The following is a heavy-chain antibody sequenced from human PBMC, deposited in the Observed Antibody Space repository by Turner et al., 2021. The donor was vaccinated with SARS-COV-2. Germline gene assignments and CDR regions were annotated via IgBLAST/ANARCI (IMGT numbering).Heavy chain of an antibody. CDR2: ISSSGSTV. CDR1: GFRFSSYE. Sequence: ELQLVESGGGLVPPGGPLRLSCAASGFRFSSYEMNWVRQAPGKGLEWVSYISSSGSTVDHADSVKGRFTIARDNARNSLFLQMNSLRAEDTAVYYCARVVEVAATPANIDYWGQGTLVTVS. V-gene: IGHV3-48*03. D-gene: IGHD6-19*01. J-gene: IGHJ4*02. CDR3: ARVVEVAATPANIDY.